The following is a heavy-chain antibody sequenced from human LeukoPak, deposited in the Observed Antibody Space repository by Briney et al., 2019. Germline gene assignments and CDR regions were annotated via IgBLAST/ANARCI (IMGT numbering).Heavy chain of an antibody. Sequence: GASVKVSCKSSGYSFRINGISWVRQAPGQGLEWMAWISANSGNTNYAQNFQDRVTLTTDTSTSTAYMELRSLRSDDTAVYYCARDVNYAFDYWGQGTLVTVSS. V-gene: IGHV1-18*01. D-gene: IGHD3-16*01. CDR2: ISANSGNT. J-gene: IGHJ4*02. CDR1: GYSFRING. CDR3: ARDVNYAFDY.